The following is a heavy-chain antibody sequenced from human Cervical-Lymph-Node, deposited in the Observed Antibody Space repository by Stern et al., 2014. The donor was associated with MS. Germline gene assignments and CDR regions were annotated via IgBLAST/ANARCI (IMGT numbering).Heavy chain of an antibody. CDR3: ARGELKEGLVRGMDV. J-gene: IGHJ6*02. CDR1: GGTFSSYA. CDR2: IIPIFGNQ. V-gene: IGHV1-69*01. Sequence: QVQLVESGAEVKKPGSSVKVSCKASGGTFSSYAISWVRQAPGQGLEWMGGIIPIFGNQNYAQTSQGRVTITADESTSTAYMELSSLRSEDTAVYYCARGELKEGLVRGMDVWGQGTTVTVSS. D-gene: IGHD1-26*01.